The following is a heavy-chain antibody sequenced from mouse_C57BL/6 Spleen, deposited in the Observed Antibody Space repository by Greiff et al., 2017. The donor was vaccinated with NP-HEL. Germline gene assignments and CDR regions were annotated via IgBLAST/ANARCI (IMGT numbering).Heavy chain of an antibody. J-gene: IGHJ1*03. V-gene: IGHV1-55*01. D-gene: IGHD2-2*01. Sequence: QVQLQQPGAELVKPGASVKMSCKASGYTFTSYWITWVKQRPGQGLEWIGDIYPGSGSTNYNEKFKSKATLTVDTSSSTAYMQLSSLTSEDSAVYFCAGGDGYDWYFDVWGTGTTVTVSS. CDR3: AGGDGYDWYFDV. CDR1: GYTFTSYW. CDR2: IYPGSGST.